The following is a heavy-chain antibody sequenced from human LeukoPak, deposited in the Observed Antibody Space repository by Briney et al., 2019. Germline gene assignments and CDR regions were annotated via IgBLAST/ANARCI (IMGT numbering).Heavy chain of an antibody. CDR1: GFTFSSYA. D-gene: IGHD5-24*01. V-gene: IGHV4-4*02. Sequence: KPGGSLRLSCAASGFTFSSYAMSWVRQAPGKGLEWIGETHRSSDTKYNPSLNGRVTISIDNSNNRLSLNLRYVTAADTAMYYCATRDQSRTYLAPADCWGQGTLATVSS. CDR2: THRSSDT. CDR3: ATRDQSRTYLAPADC. J-gene: IGHJ4*02.